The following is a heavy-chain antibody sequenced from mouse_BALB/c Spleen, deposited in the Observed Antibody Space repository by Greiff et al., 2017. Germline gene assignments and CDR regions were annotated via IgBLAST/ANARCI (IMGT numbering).Heavy chain of an antibody. CDR2: IYWDDDK. CDR1: GFSLSTSGMG. V-gene: IGHV8-12*01. D-gene: IGHD4-1*01. Sequence: QVTLKVSGPGILQPSQTLSLTCSFSGFSLSTSGMGVSWIRQPSGKGLEWLAHIYWDDDKRYNPSLKSRLTISKDTSRNQVFLKITSVDTADTATYYCARREGLGRFAYWGQGTLVTVSA. J-gene: IGHJ3*01. CDR3: ARREGLGRFAY.